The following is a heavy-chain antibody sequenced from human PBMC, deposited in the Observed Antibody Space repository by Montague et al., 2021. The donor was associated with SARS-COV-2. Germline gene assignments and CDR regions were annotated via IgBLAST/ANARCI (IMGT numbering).Heavy chain of an antibody. Sequence: SETLSLTCTVSGGSISSSNYYWDWIRQPPGKGLEWIGSIYDSGSTYYNPSLKSRVTISVDTSKNHFSLKLSSVTAADTAVYYCARRGRKLLPVATTIGGFDIWGQGTMVIVSS. CDR3: ARRGRKLLPVATTIGGFDI. J-gene: IGHJ3*02. CDR1: GGSISSSNYY. CDR2: IYDSGST. V-gene: IGHV4-39*02. D-gene: IGHD5-12*01.